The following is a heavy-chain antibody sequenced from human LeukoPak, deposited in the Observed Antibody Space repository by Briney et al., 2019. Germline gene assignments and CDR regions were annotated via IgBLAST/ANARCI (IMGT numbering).Heavy chain of an antibody. CDR2: ISSSTSYI. J-gene: IGHJ3*02. Sequence: GGSLRLSCAASGFTFSSYRMNWVRQTPGKGLEWVSSISSSTSYIYYAGSVKGRFTISRDNAKNSLYLQMNSLRVEDTAVYYCARGADDYGDYENAFDIWGQGTMVTVSS. CDR3: ARGADDYGDYENAFDI. CDR1: GFTFSSYR. V-gene: IGHV3-21*01. D-gene: IGHD4-17*01.